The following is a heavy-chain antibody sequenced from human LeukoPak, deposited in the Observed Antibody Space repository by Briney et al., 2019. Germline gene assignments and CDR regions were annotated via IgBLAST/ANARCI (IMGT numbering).Heavy chain of an antibody. CDR2: LNWDGGST. Sequence: GGSLRLACAASGFKFNNFVMHWVRQRPGKGLEWVSLLNWDGGSTSYADSVKGRFIISRDNNKNSLYLQMNSLRSEDTALYYCAKGGAGASPHKWGQGTLVIVSS. D-gene: IGHD4/OR15-4a*01. V-gene: IGHV3-43*01. CDR1: GFKFNNFV. J-gene: IGHJ4*02. CDR3: AKGGAGASPHK.